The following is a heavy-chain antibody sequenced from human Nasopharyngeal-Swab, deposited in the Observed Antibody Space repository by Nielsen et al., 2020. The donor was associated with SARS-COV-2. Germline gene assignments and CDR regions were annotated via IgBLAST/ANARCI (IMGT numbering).Heavy chain of an antibody. Sequence: SETLSLTCAVSGGSISSGGYSWSWIRQPPGKGLEWIGYIYHSGSTYYNPSLKSRVTISVDRSKNQFSLKLSSVTAADTAVYYCARLRSSSWYDPGDFQHWGQGTLVTVSS. CDR2: IYHSGST. CDR3: ARLRSSSWYDPGDFQH. D-gene: IGHD6-13*01. V-gene: IGHV4-30-2*01. J-gene: IGHJ1*01. CDR1: GGSISSGGYS.